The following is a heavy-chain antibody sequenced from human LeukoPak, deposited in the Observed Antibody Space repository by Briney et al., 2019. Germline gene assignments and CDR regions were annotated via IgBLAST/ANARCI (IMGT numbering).Heavy chain of an antibody. CDR2: ISGTGGST. V-gene: IGHV3-23*01. CDR3: AKTYSTSYHDAFDI. CDR1: GFTFSSYA. J-gene: IGHJ3*02. Sequence: GGSLSLSCAASGFTFSSYAMTWVRQAPGEGREWVSAISGTGGSTYYADSVKGRFTISRDNSKNTLYLQMNSLRAEDTAIYYCAKTYSTSYHDAFDIWGQGTMVTVSS. D-gene: IGHD2-2*01.